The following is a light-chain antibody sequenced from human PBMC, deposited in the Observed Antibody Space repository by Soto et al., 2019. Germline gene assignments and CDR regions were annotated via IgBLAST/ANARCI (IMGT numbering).Light chain of an antibody. CDR1: TGAVNSGYY. J-gene: IGLJ2*01. V-gene: IGLV7-43*01. Sequence: QAVLTQEPSLTVSPGGKVTLTCASSTGAVNSGYYPNWLQQKPGQAPSPLFYSTSKKHSWTPARFSGSLLGGKAALTLSGVQPEDEAEYYCLIYYGGAQVFGGGTKLTVL. CDR2: STS. CDR3: LIYYGGAQV.